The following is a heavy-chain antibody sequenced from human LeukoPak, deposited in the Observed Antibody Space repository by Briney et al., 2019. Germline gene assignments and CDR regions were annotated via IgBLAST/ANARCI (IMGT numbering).Heavy chain of an antibody. CDR1: GFTFSSYS. D-gene: IGHD3-22*01. CDR3: ARDRNPLRTYYYDSSGYYV. CDR2: ISTSSSAT. V-gene: IGHV3-48*01. J-gene: IGHJ4*02. Sequence: GGSLTLSCAASGFTFSSYSMNWVRQAPGKGLELVSYISTSSSATYYADSVKGRFTISRDDAKNSLYLHMNSLRAEDTAVYYCARDRNPLRTYYYDSSGYYVWGQGTLATVSS.